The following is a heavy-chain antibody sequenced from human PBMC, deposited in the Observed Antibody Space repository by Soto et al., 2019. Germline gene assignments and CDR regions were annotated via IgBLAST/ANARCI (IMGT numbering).Heavy chain of an antibody. D-gene: IGHD6-25*01. CDR2: IYYSGST. CDR1: DGSIGSSSYY. CDR3: ARHGALRRLHYFGY. J-gene: IGHJ4*02. V-gene: IGHV4-39*01. Sequence: ATLCLTWRVSDGSIGSSSYYRGWIHQPPGKGLEWIGSIYYSGSTYYNPSLKSRVTISVDTSKNQFSLKLSSVTAADTAVYYCARHGALRRLHYFGYWGQGTLVTVSS.